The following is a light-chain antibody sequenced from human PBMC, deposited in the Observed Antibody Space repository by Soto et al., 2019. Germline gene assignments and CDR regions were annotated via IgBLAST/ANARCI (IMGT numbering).Light chain of an antibody. CDR2: SAS. V-gene: IGKV1-39*01. CDR3: RLTFRIPGT. CDR1: QTIHSY. Sequence: QMPQSRKSLSASVGDRITLTCRASQTIHSYLHWYQFKPGKAPQLLIQSASSLHSGVPSRFSVSGSGTHFTLIFSSLQPEDSATYYCRLTFRIPGTFGEGTKVDI. J-gene: IGKJ1*01.